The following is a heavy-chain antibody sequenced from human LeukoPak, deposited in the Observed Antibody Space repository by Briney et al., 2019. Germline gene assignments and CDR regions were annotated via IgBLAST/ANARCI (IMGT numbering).Heavy chain of an antibody. V-gene: IGHV1-3*01. D-gene: IGHD6-19*01. CDR2: IHADSGNT. CDR1: GYTFTTCA. CDR3: TIGLAGDWDAFDI. J-gene: IGHJ3*02. Sequence: SVKVSCKTSGYTFTTCAVHWVRQAPGQRLEWMGWIHADSGNTKYSQKLQGRVAIARDTSASTIYMELTSLRIEDTAVYFCTIGLAGDWDAFDIWGLGTMVTVSS.